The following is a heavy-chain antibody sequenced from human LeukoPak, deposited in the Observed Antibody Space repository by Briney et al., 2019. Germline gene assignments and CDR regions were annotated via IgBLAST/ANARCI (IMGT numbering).Heavy chain of an antibody. CDR3: ATERRGYCSSTSCSNFDY. V-gene: IGHV1-46*03. J-gene: IGHJ4*02. Sequence: GASVKVSCKASGYTLTSYYMHWVRQAPGQGLEWMGIINPSGGSTSYAQKFQGRVTMTRDMSTSTVYMELSSLRSEDTAVYYCATERRGYCSSTSCSNFDYWGQGTLVTVSS. CDR1: GYTLTSYY. CDR2: INPSGGST. D-gene: IGHD2-2*01.